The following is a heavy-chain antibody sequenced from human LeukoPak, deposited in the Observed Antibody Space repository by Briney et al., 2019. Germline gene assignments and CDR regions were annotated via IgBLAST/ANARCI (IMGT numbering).Heavy chain of an antibody. CDR2: IYYSGST. J-gene: IGHJ6*02. D-gene: IGHD3-3*01. V-gene: IGHV4-31*03. CDR3: ARAPNFTIFGVVIPDYYYGMDV. CDR1: GGSISSGGYY. Sequence: TPSLTCTVSGGSISSGGYYWSWIRQHPGKGLEWIGYIYYSGSTYYNPSLKSRVTISVNTSKNQFSLKLSSVTAADTAVYYCARAPNFTIFGVVIPDYYYGMDVWGQGTTVTVSS.